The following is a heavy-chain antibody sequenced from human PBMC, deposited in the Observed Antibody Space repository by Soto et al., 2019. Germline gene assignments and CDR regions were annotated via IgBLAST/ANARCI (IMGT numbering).Heavy chain of an antibody. D-gene: IGHD5-18*01. CDR3: ARDSGADTAMVPRQYYYYGMDV. CDR2: ISSSSSYI. Sequence: SGGSLRLSCAASGFTFSSYSMNWVRQAPGKGLGWVSSISSSSSYIYYADSVKGRFTISRDNAKNSLYLQMNSLRAEDTAVYYCARDSGADTAMVPRQYYYYGMDVWGQGTTVTVSS. V-gene: IGHV3-21*01. CDR1: GFTFSSYS. J-gene: IGHJ6*02.